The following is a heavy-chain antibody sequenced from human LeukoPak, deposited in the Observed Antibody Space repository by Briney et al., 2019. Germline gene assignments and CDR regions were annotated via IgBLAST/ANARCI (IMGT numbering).Heavy chain of an antibody. J-gene: IGHJ5*02. CDR2: IWYDGSNK. CDR3: ARDKTTVTSFLNWFDP. V-gene: IGHV3-33*01. CDR1: GFTFSSYG. Sequence: GGSLRLSCAASGFTFSSYGMHWVRQAPGKGLEWVAVIWYDGSNKYYADSVKGRFTISRDNSENTLYLQMNSLRAEDTAVYYCARDKTTVTSFLNWFDPWGQGTLVTVCS. D-gene: IGHD4-11*01.